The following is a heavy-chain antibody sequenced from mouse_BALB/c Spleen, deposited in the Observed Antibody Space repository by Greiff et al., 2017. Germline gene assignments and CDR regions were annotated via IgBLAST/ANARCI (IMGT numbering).Heavy chain of an antibody. Sequence: QVQLQQSGAELAKPGASVKMSCKASGYTFTSYWMHWVKQRPGQGLEWIGYINPSTGYTEYNQKFKDKATLTADKSSSTAYMQLSSLTSEDSAVYYCARGDPLAYWGQGTLVTVSA. J-gene: IGHJ3*01. V-gene: IGHV1-7*01. CDR3: ARGDPLAY. CDR1: GYTFTSYW. CDR2: INPSTGYT.